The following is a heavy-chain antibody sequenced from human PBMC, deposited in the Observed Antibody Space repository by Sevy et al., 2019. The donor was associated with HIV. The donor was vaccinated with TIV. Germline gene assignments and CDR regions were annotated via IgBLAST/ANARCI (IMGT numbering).Heavy chain of an antibody. V-gene: IGHV4-59*01. Sequence: SETLSLTCTVSGGSLDVFGWTWVRQPPGKGLEWIGYAYYNGGTNYNPSLKSRLTIPLGTSARQFSLHLNSVTAADTDIYYCARDNWGSIDYWGQGILVTVSS. J-gene: IGHJ4*02. D-gene: IGHD7-27*01. CDR1: GGSLDVFG. CDR2: AYYNGGT. CDR3: ARDNWGSIDY.